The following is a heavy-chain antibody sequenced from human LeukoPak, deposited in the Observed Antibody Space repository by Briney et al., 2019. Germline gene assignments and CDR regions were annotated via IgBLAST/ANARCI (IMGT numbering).Heavy chain of an antibody. CDR1: GGTFSSYA. CDR2: IIPIFGTA. J-gene: IGHJ4*02. CDR3: ARVSSVYYDFWSGPDAYFDY. Sequence: SVKVSCKASGGTFSSYAISWVRQAPGQGLEWMGGIIPIFGTANYAQKFQGRVTITADESTSTAYMELSSLRSEDTAVYYCARVSSVYYDFWSGPDAYFDYWGQGTLVTVSS. D-gene: IGHD3-3*01. V-gene: IGHV1-69*13.